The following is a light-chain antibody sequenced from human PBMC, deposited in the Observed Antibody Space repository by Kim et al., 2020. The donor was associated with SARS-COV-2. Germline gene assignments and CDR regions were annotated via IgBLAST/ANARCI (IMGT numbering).Light chain of an antibody. CDR2: DVS. CDR3: SSYTSSSTLGV. CDR1: SSDVGGYNY. J-gene: IGLJ1*01. Sequence: SITLSRTGTSSDVGGYNYVSWYQQPPGKAPKLMIYDVSKRPSGVSNRFSGSKSGNTASLTISGLQAEDEADYYCSSYTSSSTLGVFGTGTKVTVL. V-gene: IGLV2-14*04.